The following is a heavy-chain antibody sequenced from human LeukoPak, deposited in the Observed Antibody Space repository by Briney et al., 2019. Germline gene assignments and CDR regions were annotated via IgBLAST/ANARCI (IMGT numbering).Heavy chain of an antibody. CDR2: IYHSGST. CDR1: GGSISSGGYY. CDR3: ARVGAIQLDYIG. J-gene: IGHJ4*02. V-gene: IGHV4-30-2*01. Sequence: SETLSLTCTVSGGSISSGGYYWSWIRQPPGKGLEWIGYIYHSGSTYYNPSLKSRVTISVDRSKNQFSLKLSSVTAADTAVYYCARVGAIQLDYIGWGPGTLVTVSS. D-gene: IGHD5-18*01.